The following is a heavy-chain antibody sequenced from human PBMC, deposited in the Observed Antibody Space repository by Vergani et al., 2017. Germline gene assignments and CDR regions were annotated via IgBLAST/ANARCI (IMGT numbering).Heavy chain of an antibody. Sequence: QVQLVESGGNVVQSGTSLRLSCAASGFSFGSYGMHWVRQSPGKGLEWVAVISNDGGNKYYADSVKGRFTISRDTSKNTLYLQMNSLRAEDTAVYYCAKDHADYVDYWGQGTLVTVSS. J-gene: IGHJ4*02. CDR2: ISNDGGNK. D-gene: IGHD6-25*01. CDR1: GFSFGSYG. V-gene: IGHV3-30*18. CDR3: AKDHADYVDY.